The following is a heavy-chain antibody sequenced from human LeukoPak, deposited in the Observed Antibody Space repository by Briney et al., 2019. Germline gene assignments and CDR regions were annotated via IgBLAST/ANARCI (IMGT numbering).Heavy chain of an antibody. CDR2: IYHSGST. CDR1: GGSISSGGYS. J-gene: IGHJ4*02. Sequence: KPSETLSLTCAVSGGSISSGGYSWSWIRQPPGKGLEWIGYIYHSGSTYYNPSLKSRVTISVDRSKNQFSLKLSSVTAADTAVYYCAREAYGDRGFDYWGQGTLVTVSS. CDR3: AREAYGDRGFDY. V-gene: IGHV4-30-2*01. D-gene: IGHD4-17*01.